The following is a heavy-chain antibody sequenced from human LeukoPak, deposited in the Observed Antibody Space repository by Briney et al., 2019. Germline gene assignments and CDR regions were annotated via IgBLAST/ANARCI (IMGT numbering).Heavy chain of an antibody. CDR1: GISLTNYA. CDR2: ISERGGST. J-gene: IGHJ4*02. Sequence: GGSLRLSCVVSGISLTNYAMTWVRQAPGKVLEWVSYISERGGSTSYADSVKGRFTISRDTSLNTLYLQMTSLRAEDTAVYFCAKRGIVIRGILVIGYHQEAYHYDYWGQGVLVTVSS. V-gene: IGHV3-23*01. D-gene: IGHD3-10*01. CDR3: AKRGIVIRGILVIGYHQEAYHYDY.